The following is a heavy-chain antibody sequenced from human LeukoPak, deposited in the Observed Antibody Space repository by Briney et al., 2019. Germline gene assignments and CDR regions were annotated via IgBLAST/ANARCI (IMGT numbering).Heavy chain of an antibody. CDR2: INSDGSSP. V-gene: IGHV3-74*01. D-gene: IGHD4-23*01. Sequence: SGGSLRLSCAASGFTFSSYWMHWVRQAPGKGLVWVSRINSDGSSPSYADSVKGRFTISRDNAKNTLYLQMNSLRAEDTAVYYCARVNGGNQPFYSCGQGTLVTVSS. CDR3: ARVNGGNQPFYS. CDR1: GFTFSSYW. J-gene: IGHJ4*02.